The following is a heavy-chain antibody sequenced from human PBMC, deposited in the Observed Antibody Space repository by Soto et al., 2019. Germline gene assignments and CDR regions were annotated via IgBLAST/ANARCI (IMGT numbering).Heavy chain of an antibody. CDR1: GYTFTSYA. V-gene: IGHV1-3*05. CDR2: INAGNGNT. CDR3: ARPIATGKYGYEVVGWFGP. J-gene: IGHJ5*02. Sequence: QVQLVQSGAEEKKPGASVKVSCKASGYTFTSYATHWVRQAPGQRLERMGWINAGNGNTKYSQKVQGRVTITRDTSASTGYMDLSSLRAEDSAVYYCARPIATGKYGYEVVGWFGPLGQGTLVTVSS. D-gene: IGHD5-18*01.